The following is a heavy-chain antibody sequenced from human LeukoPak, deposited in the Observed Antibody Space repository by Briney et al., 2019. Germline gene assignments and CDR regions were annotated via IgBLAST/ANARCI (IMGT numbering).Heavy chain of an antibody. J-gene: IGHJ4*02. CDR2: FYYSGST. CDR1: GGSISSSSYY. V-gene: IGHV4-39*01. D-gene: IGHD3-22*01. CDR3: ASQSSGYLVSDFDY. Sequence: SETLSLTCTVSGGSISSSSYYWGWIRQPPGKGLEWIGSFYYSGSTYYNPSLKSRVTTSVDTSKNQFSLKLSSVTAADTAVYYCASQSSGYLVSDFDYWGQGTLVTVSS.